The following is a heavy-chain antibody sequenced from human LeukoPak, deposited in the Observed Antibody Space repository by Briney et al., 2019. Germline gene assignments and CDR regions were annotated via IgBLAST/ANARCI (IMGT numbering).Heavy chain of an antibody. CDR3: ARARHHYYGSGSYYIDY. CDR2: IYYSGST. V-gene: IGHV4-59*11. D-gene: IGHD3-10*01. CDR1: GGSISSHY. J-gene: IGHJ4*02. Sequence: PSETLSLTCTVSGGSISSHYWSWIRQPPGKGLEWIGYIYYSGSTNYNPSLKSRVTISVDTSKNQFSLKLSSVTAADTAVYYCARARHHYYGSGSYYIDYWGQGTLVTVSS.